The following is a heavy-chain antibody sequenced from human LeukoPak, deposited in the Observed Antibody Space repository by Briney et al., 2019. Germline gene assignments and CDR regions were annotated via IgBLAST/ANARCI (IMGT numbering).Heavy chain of an antibody. Sequence: SETLSLTCTVSGGSISSGVYYWSWIRQPPGKGLEWIGYIYYSGSTYYNPSLMSRVTISVDTSKNQFSLKLSSVTAADTAVYYCARDEGRPNYYFDYWGQGTLVTVSS. CDR2: IYYSGST. J-gene: IGHJ4*02. CDR1: GGSISSGVYY. D-gene: IGHD4/OR15-4a*01. V-gene: IGHV4-30-4*01. CDR3: ARDEGRPNYYFDY.